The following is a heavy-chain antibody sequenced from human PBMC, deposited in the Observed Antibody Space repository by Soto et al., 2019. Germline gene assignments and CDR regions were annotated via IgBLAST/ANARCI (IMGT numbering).Heavy chain of an antibody. V-gene: IGHV1-3*01. CDR1: GYTFTSYA. J-gene: IGHJ5*02. D-gene: IGHD5-18*01. CDR3: ARSPSRMAAETQLDP. CDR2: INGGAGDT. Sequence: ASVKVSCKASGYTFTSYAIHWVRQAPGQRLEWMGWINGGAGDTLYSQNFRGRVSFTRDTATNTAFMDLSSLNSEDTAVYYCARSPSRMAAETQLDPWGQGSLVTVSS.